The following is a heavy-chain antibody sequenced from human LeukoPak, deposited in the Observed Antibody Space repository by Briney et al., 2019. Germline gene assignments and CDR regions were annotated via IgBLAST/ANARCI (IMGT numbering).Heavy chain of an antibody. D-gene: IGHD2-2*02. CDR3: ARVVVPAAIVYYYYMDV. CDR2: IKQDGSEK. CDR1: GFTFSSYS. Sequence: GSLRLSCAASGFTFSSYSMSWVRQAPGKGLEWVANIKQDGSEKYYVDSVKGRFTISRDNAKNSLYLQMNSLRAEDTAVYYCARVVVPAAIVYYYYMDVWGKGTTVTVSS. J-gene: IGHJ6*03. V-gene: IGHV3-7*01.